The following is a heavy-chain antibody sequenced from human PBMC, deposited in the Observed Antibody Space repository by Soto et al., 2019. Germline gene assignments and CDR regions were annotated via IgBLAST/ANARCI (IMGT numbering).Heavy chain of an antibody. CDR1: GFTFNTYA. CDR3: TKAGTTVTTNIDY. V-gene: IGHV3-23*01. J-gene: IGHJ4*02. Sequence: EVQLLASGGGLVQPGGSLRLSCAASGFTFNTYAMIWVRQAPGKGLVWVSVISGSGGSTYYADSVKGRFTISRDNSMNTLYLQMNSLTAEDTAVYYCTKAGTTVTTNIDYWGQETLVSVPS. D-gene: IGHD4-17*01. CDR2: ISGSGGST.